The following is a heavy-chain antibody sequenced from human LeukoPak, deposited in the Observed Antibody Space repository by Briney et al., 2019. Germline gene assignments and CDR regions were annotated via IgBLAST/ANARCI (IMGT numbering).Heavy chain of an antibody. CDR1: GYGFTSYW. Sequence: GESLQISSQGSGYGFTSYWIGWVRPRPGKGREWMGIIYPGDSATRYSPSFQGQGTISADKSISTAYLQWSSLKASDTAMYYCARQRRWLHTHFDYWGQGTLVTVSS. J-gene: IGHJ4*02. D-gene: IGHD5-24*01. V-gene: IGHV5-51*01. CDR3: ARQRRWLHTHFDY. CDR2: IYPGDSAT.